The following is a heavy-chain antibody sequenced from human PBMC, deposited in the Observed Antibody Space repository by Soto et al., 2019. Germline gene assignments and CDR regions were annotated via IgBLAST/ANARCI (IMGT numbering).Heavy chain of an antibody. J-gene: IGHJ4*02. D-gene: IGHD5-12*01. Sequence: QVQLVQSGAEVKKPGASVKVSCKASGYTFTSYYMHWVRQAPGQGLEWMGIINPSGGSTSYAQKFRGRVTMTRDTSTSTVYMELSSLRSEDTAVYYCASGSKVATTTGDIDYWGQGTLVTVSS. CDR2: INPSGGST. CDR3: ASGSKVATTTGDIDY. V-gene: IGHV1-46*03. CDR1: GYTFTSYY.